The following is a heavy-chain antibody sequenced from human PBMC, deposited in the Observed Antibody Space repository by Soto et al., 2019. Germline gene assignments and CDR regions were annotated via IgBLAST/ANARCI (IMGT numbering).Heavy chain of an antibody. D-gene: IGHD6-13*01. CDR3: AKQSPYTNSWYGVDH. CDR1: GFTFSSYG. Sequence: EVQLLESGGGLVQPGGSLRLSCEASGFTFSSYGMNWVRQAPGKGLEWVSGISGGGGNTHDAASVRGRFTISRDNSKNTLYLQMNSLRAEDTAVYYCAKQSPYTNSWYGVDHWGQGTLVTVSS. CDR2: ISGGGGNT. V-gene: IGHV3-23*01. J-gene: IGHJ4*02.